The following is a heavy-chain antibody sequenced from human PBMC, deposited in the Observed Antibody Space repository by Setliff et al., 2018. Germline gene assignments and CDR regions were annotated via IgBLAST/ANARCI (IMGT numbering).Heavy chain of an antibody. CDR3: SRLVRYCTTTSCQRLSGDEY. D-gene: IGHD2-2*01. CDR2: ISAYTGNT. Sequence: ASVKVSCKASGYTFSHSGITWVRQAPGQGLEWMGWISAYTGNTNYAQKLQGRVTMTTDASASTAYMELRGLTSDDTAVYYCSRLVRYCTTTSCQRLSGDEYWGQGTLVTVSS. V-gene: IGHV1-18*01. CDR1: GYTFSHSG. J-gene: IGHJ4*02.